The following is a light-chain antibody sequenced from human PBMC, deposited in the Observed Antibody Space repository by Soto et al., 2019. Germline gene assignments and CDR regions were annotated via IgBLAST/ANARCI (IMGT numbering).Light chain of an antibody. Sequence: DIVMTQSPPSLPVTPGEQASISCRSSQSLLHSNGYNYLVWYLQRPGQSPQLLIYCGSSRASGVPDRFSGSGSGTDFTLQISRMEAEDVGVYYCMQYLGYQWTFGPGTKVDIK. CDR2: CGS. J-gene: IGKJ1*01. CDR1: QSLLHSNGYNY. CDR3: MQYLGYQWT. V-gene: IGKV2-28*01.